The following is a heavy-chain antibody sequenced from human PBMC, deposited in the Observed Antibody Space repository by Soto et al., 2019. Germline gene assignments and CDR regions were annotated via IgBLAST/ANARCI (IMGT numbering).Heavy chain of an antibody. J-gene: IGHJ6*03. CDR2: ISYDGSNK. D-gene: IGHD6-25*01. CDR1: GFTFSSYG. V-gene: IGHV3-30*18. CDR3: AKDSGDSYYYYYMDV. Sequence: QVQLVESGGGVVQPGRSLRLSCAASGFTFSSYGMHWVRQAPSKGLEWVAVISYDGSNKYYADSVKGRFTISRDNSKNTLYLQMNSLRAEDTAVYYCAKDSGDSYYYYYMDVWGKGTTVTVSS.